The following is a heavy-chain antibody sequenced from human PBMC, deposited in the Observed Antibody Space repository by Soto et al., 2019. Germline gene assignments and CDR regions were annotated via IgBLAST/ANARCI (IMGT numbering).Heavy chain of an antibody. J-gene: IGHJ5*02. Sequence: PGGSLRLSCAASGFTFSSYGMHWVRQAPGKGLEWVAVIWYDGSNKYYADSVKGRFTISRDNSKNTLYLQMNSLRAEDTAVYYCARGSRGSSWFRFDPWGQGTLVTVSS. CDR1: GFTFSSYG. CDR2: IWYDGSNK. V-gene: IGHV3-33*01. CDR3: ARGSRGSSWFRFDP. D-gene: IGHD6-13*01.